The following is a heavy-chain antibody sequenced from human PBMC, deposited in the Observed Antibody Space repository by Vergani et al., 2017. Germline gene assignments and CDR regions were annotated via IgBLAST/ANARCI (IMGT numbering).Heavy chain of an antibody. Sequence: QVQLVQSGAEVQKPGASVKVSCKASGYTFTGYYMHWVRQAPGQGLEWMGWINPNSGGTNYAQKFQGRVTMTRDTSISTAYMELSRLRSDDTAVDYCARDEGYGAALLDYWGQGTLVTVSS. J-gene: IGHJ4*02. CDR2: INPNSGGT. V-gene: IGHV1-2*02. CDR1: GYTFTGYY. CDR3: ARDEGYGAALLDY. D-gene: IGHD1-26*01.